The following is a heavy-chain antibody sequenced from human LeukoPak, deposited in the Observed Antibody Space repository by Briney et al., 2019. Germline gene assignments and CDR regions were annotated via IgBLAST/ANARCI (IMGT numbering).Heavy chain of an antibody. V-gene: IGHV1-2*02. CDR1: GYTFTGYY. Sequence: ASVKVSCKASGYTFTGYYMYWVRQAPGQGLEWVGWINPICGGTNYAQKFQGRVTMTMATSISTAYMELSRMRSDDTAVYYCARDYTTVTSKPFGYWGQGTLVTVSS. CDR3: ARDYTTVTSKPFGY. CDR2: INPICGGT. D-gene: IGHD4-17*01. J-gene: IGHJ4*02.